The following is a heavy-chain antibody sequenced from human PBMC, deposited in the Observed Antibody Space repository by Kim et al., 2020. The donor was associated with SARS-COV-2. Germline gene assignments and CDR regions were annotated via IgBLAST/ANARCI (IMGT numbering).Heavy chain of an antibody. CDR2: IKQDGSEK. CDR1: GFTFSSYW. Sequence: GGSLRLSCAASGFTFSSYWMSWVRQAPGKGLEWVANIKQDGSEKYYVDSVKGRFTISRDNAKNSLYLQMNSLRAEDTAVYYCARGGYYDSSEPDAFDIWGQGTMVTVSS. D-gene: IGHD3-22*01. V-gene: IGHV3-7*03. CDR3: ARGGYYDSSEPDAFDI. J-gene: IGHJ3*02.